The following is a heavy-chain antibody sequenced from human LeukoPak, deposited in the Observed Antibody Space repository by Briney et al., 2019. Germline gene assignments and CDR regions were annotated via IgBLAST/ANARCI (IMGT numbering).Heavy chain of an antibody. D-gene: IGHD6-19*01. CDR3: ARLASGLNDGLDH. Sequence: SQTLSLTCAISGDSVSSNSAAWNWIRQSPSRGLEWLGRTYYRSKCYNDSAVSVKSLITINPDTSKNQFSLQLKSVTPEDTAVYYCARLASGLNDGLDHWGQGTLVTVSS. CDR2: TYYRSKCYN. CDR1: GDSVSSNSAA. V-gene: IGHV6-1*01. J-gene: IGHJ4*02.